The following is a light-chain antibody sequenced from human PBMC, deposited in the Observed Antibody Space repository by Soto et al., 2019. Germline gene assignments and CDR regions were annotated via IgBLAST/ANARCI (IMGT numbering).Light chain of an antibody. CDR2: GAS. V-gene: IGKV3-15*01. CDR1: QSVSDN. CDR3: QQYNNWPPWT. Sequence: EIVMTQSPAILSVSPGERATLSCRASQSVSDNLAWYQQKPGQAPRLLIYGASTRATGIPDRFSGSGSGTEFTLTISSLQSEDFAVYYCQQYNNWPPWTFGQRTKVEIK. J-gene: IGKJ1*01.